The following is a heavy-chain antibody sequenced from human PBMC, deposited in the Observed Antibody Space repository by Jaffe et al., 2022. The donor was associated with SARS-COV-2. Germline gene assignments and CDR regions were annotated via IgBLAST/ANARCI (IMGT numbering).Heavy chain of an antibody. V-gene: IGHV1-8*01. D-gene: IGHD3-3*01. J-gene: IGHJ6*02. Sequence: QVQLVQSGAEVKKPGASVKVSCKASGYTFTSYDINWVRQATGQGLEWMGWMNPNSGNTGYAQKFQGRVTMTRNTSISTAYMELSSLRSEDTAVYYCARGARFLEWNYYYYGMDVWGQGTTVTVSS. CDR2: MNPNSGNT. CDR1: GYTFTSYD. CDR3: ARGARFLEWNYYYYGMDV.